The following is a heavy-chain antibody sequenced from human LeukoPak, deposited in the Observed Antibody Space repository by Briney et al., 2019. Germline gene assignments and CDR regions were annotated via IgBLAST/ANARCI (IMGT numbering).Heavy chain of an antibody. CDR1: GRSFSGYY. V-gene: IGHV4-34*01. Sequence: PSQTLSLTCAVYGRSFSGYYWSWIRQPPGKGLEWIGEINHSGSTNYNPSIKSRVTISVDTSKNQFSLKLSSVTAADTAVYYCARGSTVLRYFDWLLPFDYWGQGTLVTVSS. CDR2: INHSGST. D-gene: IGHD3-9*01. CDR3: ARGSTVLRYFDWLLPFDY. J-gene: IGHJ4*02.